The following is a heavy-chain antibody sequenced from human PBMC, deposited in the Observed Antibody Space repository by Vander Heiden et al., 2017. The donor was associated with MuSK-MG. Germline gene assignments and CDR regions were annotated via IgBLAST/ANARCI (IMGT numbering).Heavy chain of an antibody. Sequence: QVQLVQPGAEVKKPGSSVKVSCKASGGTFSSYDISWVRQAPGQGLEGMGGIIPIFGTANYAQKVQGRVTITADESTSTAYRELSRMRSEDTAVYYCATVGRDGWVVSFDYWGQGTVVTVFS. CDR1: GGTFSSYD. D-gene: IGHD2-21*01. CDR3: ATVGRDGWVVSFDY. V-gene: IGHV1-69*01. J-gene: IGHJ4*02. CDR2: IIPIFGTA.